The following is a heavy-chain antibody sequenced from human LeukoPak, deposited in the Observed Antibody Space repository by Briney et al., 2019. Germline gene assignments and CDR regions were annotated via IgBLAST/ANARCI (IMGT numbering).Heavy chain of an antibody. CDR3: ARDGPNSGYDAFDY. J-gene: IGHJ4*02. CDR2: ISYDGSNK. CDR1: GFTFSSYA. Sequence: GRSLRLSCAASGFTFSSYAMHWVRQAQGKGLEWVAVISYDGSNKYYADSVKGRFTISRDNSKNTLYLQMNSLRAEDTAVYYCARDGPNSGYDAFDYWGQGTLVTVSS. V-gene: IGHV3-30-3*01. D-gene: IGHD5-12*01.